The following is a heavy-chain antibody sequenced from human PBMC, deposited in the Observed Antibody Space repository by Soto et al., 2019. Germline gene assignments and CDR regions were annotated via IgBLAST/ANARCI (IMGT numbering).Heavy chain of an antibody. J-gene: IGHJ4*02. V-gene: IGHV3-30-3*01. D-gene: IGHD3-3*01. CDR3: ARAEDPDYYFDY. CDR2: ISYDGSNK. CDR1: GFTFSSYA. Sequence: ESGGGVVQPGRSLRLSCAASGFTFSSYAMHWVRQAPGKGLEWVAVISYDGSNKYYADSVKGRFTISRDNSKNTLYLQMNSLRAEDTAVYYCARAEDPDYYFDYWGQGTLVTVSS.